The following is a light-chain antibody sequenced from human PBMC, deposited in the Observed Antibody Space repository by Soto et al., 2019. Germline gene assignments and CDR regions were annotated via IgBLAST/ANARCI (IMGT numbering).Light chain of an antibody. V-gene: IGKV1-33*01. CDR2: DAS. CDR1: QNINNY. CDR3: QQYENLPT. J-gene: IGKJ5*01. Sequence: IQMTQSASSLSASVGYRVTITCQASQNINNYLNWYQQKPGRAPKLLIYDASNLEAGVPSRFRGSGSGTDFTFTISRLQPEDIATYYCQQYENLPTFGQGTRLEI.